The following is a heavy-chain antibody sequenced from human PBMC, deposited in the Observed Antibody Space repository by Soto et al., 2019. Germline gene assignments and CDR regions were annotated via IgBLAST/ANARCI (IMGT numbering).Heavy chain of an antibody. CDR2: INSDGSTT. D-gene: IGHD4-17*01. CDR1: GFTFSSYW. J-gene: IGHJ4*02. CDR3: AKTASMTIRDGFAH. V-gene: IGHV3-74*01. Sequence: PGGSLRLSCAASGFTFSSYWMHWVRQGPGKGLVWVSRINSDGSTTSYADPVEGRFTISRDNAKNTLYLQMNSLRAEDTALYYCAKTASMTIRDGFAHWGQGTLVTVSS.